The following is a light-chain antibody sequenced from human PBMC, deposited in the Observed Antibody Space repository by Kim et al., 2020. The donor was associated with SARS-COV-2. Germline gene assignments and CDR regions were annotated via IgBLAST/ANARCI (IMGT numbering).Light chain of an antibody. J-gene: IGKJ1*01. CDR1: QSFRNN. CDR2: GAS. CDR3: QQYNSWPRT. Sequence: EIVLTQSPVTLSVSSGERAIVSCRASQSFRNNLAWYQQKLGQAPRLLIYGASSRATGVPDRFSGGGSGTEFTLTISSLQSEDFAVYYCQQYNSWPRTFGQGTKVDIK. V-gene: IGKV3-15*01.